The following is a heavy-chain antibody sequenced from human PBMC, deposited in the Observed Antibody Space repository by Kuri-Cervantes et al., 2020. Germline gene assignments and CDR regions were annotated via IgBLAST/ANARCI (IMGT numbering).Heavy chain of an antibody. V-gene: IGHV3-53*01. CDR1: GFTVSSNY. CDR3: AKGGLKVVDY. CDR2: IYSGGST. J-gene: IGHJ4*02. Sequence: GGSLRLSCAASGFTVSSNYMSWVRQAPGKGLEWVSVIYSGGSTYYADSVKGRFTISRDNAKNTLFLQVNSLRAEDTAVYYCAKGGLKVVDYWGQGTLVTVSS. D-gene: IGHD2-8*01.